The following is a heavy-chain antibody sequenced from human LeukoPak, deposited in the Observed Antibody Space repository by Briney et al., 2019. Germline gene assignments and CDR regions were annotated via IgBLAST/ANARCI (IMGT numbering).Heavy chain of an antibody. Sequence: SETLSLTCTASGCTISSYYWRWIRQPPGKGLEWIGYIYYSGSTNYNPSLKSRVTISVDTSKNQFSLKLSSVTAADTAVYYCARQVECSSTSCYVLEPYFDYWGQGTLVTVSS. V-gene: IGHV4-59*01. CDR3: ARQVECSSTSCYVLEPYFDY. CDR2: IYYSGST. D-gene: IGHD2-2*01. J-gene: IGHJ4*02. CDR1: GCTISSYY.